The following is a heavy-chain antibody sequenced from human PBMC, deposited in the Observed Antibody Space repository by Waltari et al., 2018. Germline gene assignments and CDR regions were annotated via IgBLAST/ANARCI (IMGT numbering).Heavy chain of an antibody. Sequence: QVQLQESGPGLLKPSQTLSLTCTVSGGSIRSGDYSWSWLRQPPGKGLEWIGYIYYSGSNYYNPSCKSRVTISVDTSKNQFSLKLSSVTAADTAVYYCARGGLSGVAFDAFDIWGQGTMVTVSS. CDR1: GGSIRSGDYS. J-gene: IGHJ3*02. CDR2: IYYSGSN. CDR3: ARGGLSGVAFDAFDI. D-gene: IGHD3-3*01. V-gene: IGHV4-30-4*08.